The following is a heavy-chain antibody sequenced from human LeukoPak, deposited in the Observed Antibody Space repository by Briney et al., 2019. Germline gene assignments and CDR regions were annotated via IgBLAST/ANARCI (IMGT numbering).Heavy chain of an antibody. CDR3: AREDDTGRYMGDDAFDI. V-gene: IGHV3-48*03. J-gene: IGHJ3*02. CDR2: ISSSGSTI. Sequence: PGGSLRLSWAASGFTFSSYEMNWVRQAPGKGLEWVSYISSSGSTIYYADSVKGRFTISRDNAKNSLYLQMNSLRAEDTAVYYCAREDDTGRYMGDDAFDIWGQGTMVTVSS. D-gene: IGHD1-26*01. CDR1: GFTFSSYE.